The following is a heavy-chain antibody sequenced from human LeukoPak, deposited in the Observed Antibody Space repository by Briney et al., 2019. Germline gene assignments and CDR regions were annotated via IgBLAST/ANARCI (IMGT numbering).Heavy chain of an antibody. CDR3: ARGDCSSIPNLYQANLRGSTSCYYYYYMDV. D-gene: IGHD2-2*01. Sequence: GSSVKVSCKASGGTFSSYAISWVRQAPGQGLEWMGGIIPIFGTANYAQKFQGRVTITADESTSTAYMELSSLRSEDTAVYYCARGDCSSIPNLYQANLRGSTSCYYYYYMDVWGKGTTVTVSS. CDR1: GGTFSSYA. J-gene: IGHJ6*03. CDR2: IIPIFGTA. V-gene: IGHV1-69*01.